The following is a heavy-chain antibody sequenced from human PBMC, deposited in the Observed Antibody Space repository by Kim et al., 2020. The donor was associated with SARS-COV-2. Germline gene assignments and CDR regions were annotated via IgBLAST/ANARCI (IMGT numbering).Heavy chain of an antibody. J-gene: IGHJ6*02. Sequence: ASVKVSCKASGYTFTSQGISWVRQAPGQGPEWMGWISPLNGKTKYAQKFQGRVAMTTDTSTTTVKMELRSLTSDDTAVYYCARDGGITRGIDVLGQGTSVTVSS. CDR3: ARDGGITRGIDV. V-gene: IGHV1-18*01. CDR2: ISPLNGKT. CDR1: GYTFTSQG. D-gene: IGHD1-7*01.